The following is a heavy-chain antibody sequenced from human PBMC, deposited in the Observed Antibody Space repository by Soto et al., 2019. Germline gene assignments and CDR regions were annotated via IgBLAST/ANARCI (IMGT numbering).Heavy chain of an antibody. D-gene: IGHD5-12*01. CDR2: IIPIFGTA. CDR1: GGTLSSYA. CDR3: ARSVEMATIPWDYHYYGMDV. Sequence: SVKVSSKASGGTLSSYAISWARQAPGQGLEWMGGIIPIFGTANYAQKFQGRVTITADESTSTAYMELSSLRSEDTAVYYCARSVEMATIPWDYHYYGMDVGGQGTTVNV. J-gene: IGHJ6*02. V-gene: IGHV1-69*13.